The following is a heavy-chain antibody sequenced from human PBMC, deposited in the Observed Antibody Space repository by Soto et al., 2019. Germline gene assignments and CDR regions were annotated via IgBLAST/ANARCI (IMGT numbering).Heavy chain of an antibody. CDR3: ARHEAPSGWYFDY. CDR1: GGSTSSYY. CDR2: IYYSGST. V-gene: IGHV4-59*08. J-gene: IGHJ4*02. D-gene: IGHD6-19*01. Sequence: SETLSLTCTVSGGSTSSYYWSWIRQPPGKGLEWIGYIYYSGSTNYNPSLKSRVTISVDTSKNQFSLKLSSVTAADTAVYYCARHEAPSGWYFDYWGQGTLVTVSS.